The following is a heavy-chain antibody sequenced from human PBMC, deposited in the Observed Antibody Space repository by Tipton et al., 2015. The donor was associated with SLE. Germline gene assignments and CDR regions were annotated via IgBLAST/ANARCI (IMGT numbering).Heavy chain of an antibody. CDR3: ARSRSTIFGVVLGAFDI. J-gene: IGHJ3*02. CDR1: GYTFTSYG. D-gene: IGHD3-3*01. V-gene: IGHV1-18*01. CDR2: ISAYNVNT. Sequence: QVQLVQSGPEVKKPGASVKVSCKASGYTFTSYGISWVRQAPGQGLEWMGGISAYNVNTNYALKLQGRVTMTTDTSTSTAYMELRSLRSDDTAVYYCARSRSTIFGVVLGAFDIWGQGKMVTVSS.